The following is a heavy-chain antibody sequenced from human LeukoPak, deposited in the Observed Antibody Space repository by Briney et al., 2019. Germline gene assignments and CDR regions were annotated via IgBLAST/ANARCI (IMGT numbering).Heavy chain of an antibody. CDR1: GFTVSSNY. V-gene: IGHV3-53*01. CDR3: ARDYTGGWNDY. J-gene: IGHJ4*02. Sequence: GGSLRLSCAASGFTVSSNYMSWVRQAPGKGLEWVSVIYSGGSTYYADSVKGRFTISRDNSKNTLYLQMNSLRAEDTAVYYCARDYTGGWNDYWGQGTLVTVSS. CDR2: IYSGGST. D-gene: IGHD7-27*01.